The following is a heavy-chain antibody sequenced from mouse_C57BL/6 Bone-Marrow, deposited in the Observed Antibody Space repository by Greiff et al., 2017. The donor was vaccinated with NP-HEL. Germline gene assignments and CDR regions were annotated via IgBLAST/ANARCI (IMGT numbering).Heavy chain of an antibody. V-gene: IGHV1-82*01. D-gene: IGHD2-2*01. CDR1: GYAFSSSW. Sequence: QVQLQQSGPELVKPGASVKISCKASGYAFSSSWMNWVKQRPGKGLEWIGRIYPGDGDTNYNGKFKGKATLTADKSSSTAYMQLSSLTSEDSAVYFCASYGYDEGYYFDYWGQGTTLTVSS. CDR2: IYPGDGDT. J-gene: IGHJ2*01. CDR3: ASYGYDEGYYFDY.